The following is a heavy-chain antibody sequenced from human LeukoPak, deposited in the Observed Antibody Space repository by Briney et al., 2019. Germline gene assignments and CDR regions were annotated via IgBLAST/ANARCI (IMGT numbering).Heavy chain of an antibody. CDR2: IYHSGNT. Sequence: KASETLSLTCTVSGYSISSAYYWGWIRQPPGKGLEWIGSIYHSGNTYYNPSLKSRVTISVDTSKNQFSLKLSSVTAADTAVYYCARDNIVVVAATKAYYFDYWGQGTLVTVSS. J-gene: IGHJ4*02. CDR3: ARDNIVVVAATKAYYFDY. V-gene: IGHV4-38-2*02. CDR1: GYSISSAYY. D-gene: IGHD2-15*01.